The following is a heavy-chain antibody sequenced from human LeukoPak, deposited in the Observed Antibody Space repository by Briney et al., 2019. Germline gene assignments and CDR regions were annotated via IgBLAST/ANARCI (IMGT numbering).Heavy chain of an antibody. J-gene: IGHJ4*02. D-gene: IGHD3-9*01. Sequence: GASVRLSCTASGYTFSSYAMIWIRQAPGQGLEWISSISAYSGNIHYAETVKGRFTISRDNSTTTLYLQLNSLRADDTAVYYCAKYRTTSAPPRNLDWWGERNLVTVFS. CDR3: AKYRTTSAPPRNLDW. CDR2: ISAYSGNI. V-gene: IGHV3-23*01. CDR1: GYTFSSYA.